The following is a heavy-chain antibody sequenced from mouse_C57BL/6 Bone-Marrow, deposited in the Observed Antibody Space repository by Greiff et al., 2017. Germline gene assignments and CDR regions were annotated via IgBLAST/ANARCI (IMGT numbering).Heavy chain of an antibody. J-gene: IGHJ3*01. D-gene: IGHD2-1*01. Sequence: VQLQQPGAELVKPGASVKVSCKASGYTFTSYWMHWVKQRPGQGLEWIGRIHPSDSDTNYNQKFKGKATLTVDKSSSTAYMQLSSLTSEDSAVYYCVGLYGNYVWFAYWGQGTLVTVSA. CDR1: GYTFTSYW. CDR3: VGLYGNYVWFAY. V-gene: IGHV1-74*01. CDR2: IHPSDSDT.